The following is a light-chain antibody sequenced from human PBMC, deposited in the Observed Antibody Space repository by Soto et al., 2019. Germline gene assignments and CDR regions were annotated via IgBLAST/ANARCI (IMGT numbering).Light chain of an antibody. J-gene: IGKJ1*01. V-gene: IGKV3-11*01. CDR1: QSVSSY. CDR3: HQRSNWPRT. CDR2: DAS. Sequence: EIVLTQSPATLSLSPGERATLSCRASQSVSSYLAWYQQKPGQAPRLHIYDASNRATGIPARFSGSGSGTDFTLTISSLEPEDFAVYYCHQRSNWPRTFGQGTKVEIK.